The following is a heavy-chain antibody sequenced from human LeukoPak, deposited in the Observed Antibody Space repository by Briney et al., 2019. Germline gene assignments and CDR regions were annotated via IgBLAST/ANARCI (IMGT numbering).Heavy chain of an antibody. Sequence: PGRSLRLSCAASGFTFDDYAMHWVRQAPGKGLEWVSGISWNSGSIGYADSVKGRFTISRDNAKNSLYLQMNSLRAEDTAVYYCAGGRGIAVAGLPDYWGQGTLVTVSS. CDR1: GFTFDDYA. D-gene: IGHD6-19*01. V-gene: IGHV3-9*01. CDR2: ISWNSGSI. J-gene: IGHJ4*02. CDR3: AGGRGIAVAGLPDY.